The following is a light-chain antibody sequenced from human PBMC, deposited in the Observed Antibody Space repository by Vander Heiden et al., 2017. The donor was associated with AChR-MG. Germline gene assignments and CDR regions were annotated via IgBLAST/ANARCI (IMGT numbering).Light chain of an antibody. CDR3: QQYGSSPYT. CDR1: QCVSSSY. J-gene: IGKJ2*01. V-gene: IGKV3-20*01. CDR2: SAS. Sequence: DIVSTQPPGTLSLSPGQSATLAGRASQCVSSSYVACSQQKPDQAHRLLIYSASSRAAGIPDRCSGSRSGTDFTLTVSRLEPEDFAVYDCQQYGSSPYTFGQGTKLDIK.